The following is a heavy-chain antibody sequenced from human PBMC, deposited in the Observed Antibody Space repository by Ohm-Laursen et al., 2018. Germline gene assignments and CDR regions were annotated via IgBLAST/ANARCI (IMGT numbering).Heavy chain of an antibody. V-gene: IGHV4-4*07. J-gene: IGHJ6*02. D-gene: IGHD6-13*01. Sequence: TLSLTCTVSGGSISSYYWSWIRQPAGKGLEWIGRIYTSGSTNYNPSLKSRVTMSVDTSKNQFSLRLSSVTAADTAVYYCARDPYSSRPDYYYGMDVWGQGTTVTVSS. CDR3: ARDPYSSRPDYYYGMDV. CDR1: GGSISSYY. CDR2: IYTSGST.